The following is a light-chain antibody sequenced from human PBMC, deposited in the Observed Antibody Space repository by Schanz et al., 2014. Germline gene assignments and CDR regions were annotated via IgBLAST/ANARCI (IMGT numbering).Light chain of an antibody. CDR1: SGSVSTNYY. J-gene: IGLJ3*02. CDR2: STN. V-gene: IGLV8-61*01. CDR3: VLYMGSGMWV. Sequence: QTVVTQEPSFSVSPGGTVTLTCGLSSGSVSTNYYPTWFQQTPGQAPRTLIYSTNFRSPEVPDRFSGSILGNKAALTITGAQADDESDYYCVLYMGSGMWVFGGGTKLTVL.